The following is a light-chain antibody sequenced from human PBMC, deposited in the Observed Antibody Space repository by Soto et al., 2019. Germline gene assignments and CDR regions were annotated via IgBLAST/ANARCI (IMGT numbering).Light chain of an antibody. CDR1: SSDVGYYNY. CDR2: DVI. CDR3: GSYTTSATLV. Sequence: QSVLTQPASVSGSPGQSITISCTGTSSDVGYYNYVTWYQQHPGKAPKLLIYDVINRPSGVSSRFSGSKSGNTASLTISGLQAEDEADYYCGSYTTSATLVFGTGTQLTVL. J-gene: IGLJ1*01. V-gene: IGLV2-14*03.